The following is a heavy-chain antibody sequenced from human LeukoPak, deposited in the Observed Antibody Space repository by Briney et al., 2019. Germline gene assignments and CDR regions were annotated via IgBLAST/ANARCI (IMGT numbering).Heavy chain of an antibody. CDR3: AREPMTGYFDY. J-gene: IGHJ4*02. CDR2: MNPNSGNT. CDR1: GYTFTLYD. Sequence: ASVSVSCMCSGYTFTLYDIYWVRQATGQGLEWMGWMNPNSGNTRYAQKFQGRVTMTRDTSIRTAYMELSSLRSEDTAVYYCAREPMTGYFDYWGQGTLVTVSS. V-gene: IGHV1-8*01. D-gene: IGHD3-22*01.